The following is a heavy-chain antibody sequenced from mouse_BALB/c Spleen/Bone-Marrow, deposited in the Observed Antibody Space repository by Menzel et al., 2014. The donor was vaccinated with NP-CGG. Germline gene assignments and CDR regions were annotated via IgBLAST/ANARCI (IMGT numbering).Heavy chain of an antibody. Sequence: EVKLVESGGGLVQPGGSLKLSCAASGFTFSSYTMSWVRQTPEKRLEWVAYISNGGGSTYYPDTVKGRFTISRDNAKNTQFLQMSSLKSEDTAMYYCARLNATYFDYWGQGTTLTVSS. D-gene: IGHD1-1*01. CDR2: ISNGGGST. V-gene: IGHV5-12-2*01. CDR1: GFTFSSYT. CDR3: ARLNATYFDY. J-gene: IGHJ2*01.